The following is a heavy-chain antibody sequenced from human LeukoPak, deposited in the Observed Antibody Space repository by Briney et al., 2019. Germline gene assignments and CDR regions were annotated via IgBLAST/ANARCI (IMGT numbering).Heavy chain of an antibody. Sequence: GGSLRLSCAASGFIFSDYAMHWVRQAPGKGLEWVAVISYDGSNKYYADSVKGRFTISRDNSKNTLYLQMNSLRAEDTAVYYCAKGSGGSYWDWFDPWGQGTLVTVSS. J-gene: IGHJ5*02. D-gene: IGHD1-26*01. CDR1: GFIFSDYA. CDR3: AKGSGGSYWDWFDP. CDR2: ISYDGSNK. V-gene: IGHV3-30*18.